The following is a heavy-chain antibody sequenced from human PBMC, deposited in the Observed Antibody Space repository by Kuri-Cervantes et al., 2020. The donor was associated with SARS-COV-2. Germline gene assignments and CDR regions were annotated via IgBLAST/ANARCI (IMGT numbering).Heavy chain of an antibody. CDR3: AKDYFSDTSNYFDY. J-gene: IGHJ4*02. CDR1: GFTFSNYA. Sequence: GGSLRLSCVASGFTFSNYAIHWVRQAPGKGLEWVAVIWYDGKNEYYAGSVKGRFTISRDNSKNTLYLQVISLRAEDTALYYCAKDYFSDTSNYFDYWGQGALVTVSS. V-gene: IGHV3-33*06. D-gene: IGHD3-3*01. CDR2: IWYDGKNE.